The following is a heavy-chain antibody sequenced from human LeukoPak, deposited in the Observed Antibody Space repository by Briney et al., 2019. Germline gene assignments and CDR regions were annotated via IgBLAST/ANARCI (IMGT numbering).Heavy chain of an antibody. J-gene: IGHJ4*02. D-gene: IGHD3-22*01. Sequence: SETLSLTCTLSGXSISSNYRSWIRQPPGKGLEWIGYIYYSGSTHYNPSLKSRVTISVDTSKNQFSLKLSSVTAADTAVYYCAQIRPSTYYDSSGSFDYWGQGTLVTVSS. CDR1: GXSISSNY. CDR2: IYYSGST. V-gene: IGHV4-59*08. CDR3: AQIRPSTYYDSSGSFDY.